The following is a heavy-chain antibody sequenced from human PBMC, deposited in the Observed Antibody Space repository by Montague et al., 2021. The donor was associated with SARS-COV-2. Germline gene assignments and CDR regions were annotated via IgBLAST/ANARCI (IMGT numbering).Heavy chain of an antibody. CDR1: GGSISSSSYY. CDR2: IYYSGST. V-gene: IGHV4-39*07. CDR3: AGEIVVVTQTYHYGMDV. D-gene: IGHD3-22*01. Sequence: SETLSLTCTVSGGSISSSSYYWGWIRQSPGKGLEWIGYIYYSGSTYYNPSLKSRVTISVDTSKNQFSLKLGSVTAADTAVYYCAGEIVVVTQTYHYGMDVWGQGTTVTVSS. J-gene: IGHJ6*02.